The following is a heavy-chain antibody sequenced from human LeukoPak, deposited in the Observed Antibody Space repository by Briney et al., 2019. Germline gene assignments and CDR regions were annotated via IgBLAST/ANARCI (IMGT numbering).Heavy chain of an antibody. V-gene: IGHV3-48*01. Sequence: GGSLRLSCAASGFTFSSYSMNWVRQAPGKGLEWVSHISSSSSTIYYADSVKGRFTISRDNAKNSLYLQMNSLRAEDTAVYYCARAGFTFSDYFGSFFDYWGQGALVTVSS. CDR1: GFTFSSYS. CDR2: ISSSSSTI. J-gene: IGHJ4*02. CDR3: ARAGFTFSDYFGSFFDY. D-gene: IGHD3-10*01.